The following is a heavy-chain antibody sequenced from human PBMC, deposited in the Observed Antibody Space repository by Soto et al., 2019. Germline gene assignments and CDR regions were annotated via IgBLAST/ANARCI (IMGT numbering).Heavy chain of an antibody. CDR1: GFIFSSYA. CDR3: ARDMYSSSWYFYYYSMDV. J-gene: IGHJ6*02. D-gene: IGHD6-13*01. V-gene: IGHV3-23*01. Sequence: PGGSLRLSCAASGFIFSSYAMSWVRQAPGKGLEWVSAISGSGGSTYYADSVKGRFTISRDNSKNTLYLQMNSLRAEDTAVYYCARDMYSSSWYFYYYSMDVWGQGTTVTVSS. CDR2: ISGSGGST.